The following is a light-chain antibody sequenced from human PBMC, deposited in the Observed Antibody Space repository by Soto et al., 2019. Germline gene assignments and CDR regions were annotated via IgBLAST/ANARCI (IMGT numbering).Light chain of an antibody. J-gene: IGKJ5*01. CDR3: QQYGSSPRVT. Sequence: EIVLTQSPGTLSLSPGERATLSCRASQSVSGSYLAWYQQKPGQAPRLLIYGASSRATGIPDRFSGSGSGTDFTLTISRLEPEDFAVYYCQQYGSSPRVTFGQGTRLRL. V-gene: IGKV3-20*01. CDR1: QSVSGSY. CDR2: GAS.